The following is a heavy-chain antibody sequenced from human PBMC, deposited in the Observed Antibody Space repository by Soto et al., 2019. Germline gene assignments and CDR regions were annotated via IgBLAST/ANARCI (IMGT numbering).Heavy chain of an antibody. CDR1: GFSLSTSGVG. Sequence: QITLKESGPTLVKPTQTLTLTCTFSGFSLSTSGVGGGWIRQPPGKALEWLALIYWDDDKRYSPSLKSRRTIPKDTSKSQVVLTITNMDPVETATYYCAHTVPPRVADYWGQGTLVTVSS. CDR3: AHTVPPRVADY. J-gene: IGHJ4*02. CDR2: IYWDDDK. V-gene: IGHV2-5*02.